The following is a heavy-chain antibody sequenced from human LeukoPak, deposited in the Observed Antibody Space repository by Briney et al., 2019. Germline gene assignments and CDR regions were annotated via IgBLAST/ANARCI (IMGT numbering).Heavy chain of an antibody. CDR3: ARVKFTTMTPHDF. J-gene: IGHJ4*02. D-gene: IGHD3-22*01. V-gene: IGHV4-59*12. CDR1: GGSISSYY. CDR2: IYSSGST. Sequence: PSETLSLTCTVSGGSISSYYWSWIRQPPGKGLEWIGYIYSSGSTNYNPSLKSRVAMSVDASKNQFSLKLSSVTAADTAVYYCARVKFTTMTPHDFWGQGTLVTVSS.